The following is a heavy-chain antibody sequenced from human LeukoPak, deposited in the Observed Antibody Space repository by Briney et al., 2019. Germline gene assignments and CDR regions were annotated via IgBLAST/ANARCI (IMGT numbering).Heavy chain of an antibody. Sequence: SSETLSPTCTVAGGSISTHYWTWIRQPAGKGLEWIGRIYPSGSTNYNPSLKSRVTMSADTSKNQFSLKMSSVTAADTAVYYCAGGRGSRSQMAGYDAFDICGQGKMVTVSS. J-gene: IGHJ3*02. CDR2: IYPSGST. CDR1: GGSISTHY. V-gene: IGHV4-4*07. CDR3: AGGRGSRSQMAGYDAFDI. D-gene: IGHD3-10*01.